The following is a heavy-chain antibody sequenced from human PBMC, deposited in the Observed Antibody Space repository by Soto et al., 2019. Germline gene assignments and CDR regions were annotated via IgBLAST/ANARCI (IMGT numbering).Heavy chain of an antibody. CDR3: ARDIGGYSYGYYYGMDV. J-gene: IGHJ6*04. D-gene: IGHD5-18*01. CDR2: IIPILGIA. Sequence: SVKVSCKASGGTFSSYTISWVRQAPGQGLEWMGRIIPILGIANYAQKFQGRVTITADKSTSTAYMELSSLRSEDTAVYYRARDIGGYSYGYYYGMDVWGKGTTVTVSS. CDR1: GGTFSSYT. V-gene: IGHV1-69*04.